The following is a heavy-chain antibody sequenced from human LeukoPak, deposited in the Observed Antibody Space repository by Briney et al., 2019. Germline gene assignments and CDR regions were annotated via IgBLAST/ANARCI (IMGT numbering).Heavy chain of an antibody. Sequence: ASVKVSCKASGYTFTSYYMHWVRQAPGQGLEWTGIINPSGGSTSYAQKFQGRVTMTRDTSTSTVYMELSSLRSEDTAVYYCARDSSSYPFDYWGQGTLVTVSS. CDR2: INPSGGST. CDR3: ARDSSSYPFDY. J-gene: IGHJ4*02. CDR1: GYTFTSYY. D-gene: IGHD6-13*01. V-gene: IGHV1-46*01.